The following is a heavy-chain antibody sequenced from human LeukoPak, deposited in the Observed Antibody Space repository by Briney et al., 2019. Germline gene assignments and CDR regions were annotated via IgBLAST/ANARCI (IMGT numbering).Heavy chain of an antibody. J-gene: IGHJ5*02. CDR3: AKGVTVYNWFDP. CDR2: ISGSGGST. D-gene: IGHD4-23*01. Sequence: GGSLRLSCAASGFTFSSYAMSWVRQAPGKGLEWVSAISGSGGSTYYADSVKGRFTISGDNSKNTLYLQMNSLRAEDTAVYYCAKGVTVYNWFDPWGQGTLVTVSS. V-gene: IGHV3-23*01. CDR1: GFTFSSYA.